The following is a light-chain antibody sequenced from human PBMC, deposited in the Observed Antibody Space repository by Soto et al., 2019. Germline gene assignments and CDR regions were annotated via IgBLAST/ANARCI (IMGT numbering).Light chain of an antibody. V-gene: IGKV3-11*01. CDR3: QQRSNWPPYT. J-gene: IGKJ2*01. CDR2: DAS. Sequence: EIVLTQSPATLSLSPGERATLSSRASQSVSSYLAWYQQKPGQAPRLLIYDASNRATGIPARFSGSGSGTDFTLTISSLEPEDFAVYCCQQRSNWPPYTFGQGTKLEIK. CDR1: QSVSSY.